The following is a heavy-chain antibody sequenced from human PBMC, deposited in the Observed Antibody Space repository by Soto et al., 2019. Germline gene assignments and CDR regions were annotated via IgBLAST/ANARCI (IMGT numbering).Heavy chain of an antibody. V-gene: IGHV3-43*01. Sequence: GESLNISCAASGFTFDDYTMHWVRQAPGKGLEWVSLISWDGGSTYYADSVKGRFTISRDNSKNSLYLQMNSLRTEDTALYYCAKDIRSSSSNNMCMDVWGQGTTVTVSS. J-gene: IGHJ6*02. CDR2: ISWDGGST. D-gene: IGHD6-6*01. CDR1: GFTFDDYT. CDR3: AKDIRSSSSNNMCMDV.